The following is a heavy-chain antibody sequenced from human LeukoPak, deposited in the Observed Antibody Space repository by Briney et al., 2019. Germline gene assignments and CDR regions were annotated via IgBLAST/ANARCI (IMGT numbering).Heavy chain of an antibody. CDR2: SRNKANSYTT. V-gene: IGHV3-72*01. J-gene: IGHJ3*02. D-gene: IGHD1-26*01. Sequence: GGSLRLSCAASGFIFSDHYMDWVRQAPGKGLGWVGRSRNKANSYTTEYAASVKGRFTISRDDSKNSLYLQMSSLKTEDTAVYYCVRVISGSYAFDIWGQGTMVTVSS. CDR3: VRVISGSYAFDI. CDR1: GFIFSDHY.